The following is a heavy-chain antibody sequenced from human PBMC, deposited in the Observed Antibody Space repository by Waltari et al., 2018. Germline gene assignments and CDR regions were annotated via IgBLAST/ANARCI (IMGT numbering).Heavy chain of an antibody. CDR1: GYTFTGYY. CDR3: ASWRVTGENYFDY. CDR2: INPKSGGI. Sequence: QVQLVQSGAEVKKPGASVKVSCKASGYTFTGYYMHWVRQAPGQGLGWMGWINPKSGGIKYVQTLQGRVTMTRDTSISTAYMELRRLRSDDTAVYYCASWRVTGENYFDYWGQGTLVTVSS. J-gene: IGHJ4*02. V-gene: IGHV1-2*02. D-gene: IGHD2-21*02.